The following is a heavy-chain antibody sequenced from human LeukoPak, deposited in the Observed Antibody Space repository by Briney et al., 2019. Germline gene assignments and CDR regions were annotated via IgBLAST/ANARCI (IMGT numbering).Heavy chain of an antibody. Sequence: KPSESLSVTCTAPGGSTSSYYWCSIRQTPGKRLRGTWYIDNSRSIRYAPSLKSRVATSVDSSKNRSSRKLKSVTAADTAVYYCVRAGPRVVAAMGYYFDSCGQGNLVTASS. CDR1: GGSTSSYY. V-gene: IGHV4-59*01. CDR2: IDNSRSI. J-gene: IGHJ4*02. CDR3: VRAGPRVVAAMGYYFDS. D-gene: IGHD2-15*01.